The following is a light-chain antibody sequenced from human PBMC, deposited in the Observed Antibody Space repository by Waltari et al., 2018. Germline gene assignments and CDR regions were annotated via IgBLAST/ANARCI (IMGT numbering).Light chain of an antibody. CDR2: WAS. CDR1: VLDLAKNKNF. CDR3: QQYYAAPYT. Sequence: VLDLAKNKNFLAWYQLKPGQSPKLLIYWASTRESGVPDRFSASVSGTDFTLTISSLQAEDVAIYSCQQYYAAPYTFGQGTKVEIK. J-gene: IGKJ2*01. V-gene: IGKV4-1*01.